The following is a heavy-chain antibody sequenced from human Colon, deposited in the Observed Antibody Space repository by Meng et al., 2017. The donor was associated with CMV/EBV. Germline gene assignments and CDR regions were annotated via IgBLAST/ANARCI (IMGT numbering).Heavy chain of an antibody. V-gene: IGHV3-21*06. D-gene: IGHD4-11*01. CDR1: GFTFSSYS. CDR3: TRDQGYSRRFDF. J-gene: IGHJ4*02. Sequence: GESLKISCAASGFTFSSYSMNWVRQAPGKGLEWVSSISSSSSYIYYADSVKGRFTISRDNANNSLYLQMNSLTAEDTAVYYCTRDQGYSRRFDFWGQGTLVTVSS. CDR2: ISSSSSYI.